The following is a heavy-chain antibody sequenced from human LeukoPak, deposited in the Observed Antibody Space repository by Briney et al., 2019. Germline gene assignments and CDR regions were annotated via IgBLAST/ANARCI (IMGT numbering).Heavy chain of an antibody. CDR3: ARELVGATHAFDI. D-gene: IGHD1-26*01. CDR2: IYYSGST. Sequence: PSETLSLTCAVYGGSFSGYYWSWIRQPPGKGLEWIGCIYYSGSTYYNPSLKSRVTISVDTSKNQFSLKLSSVTAADTAVYYCARELVGATHAFDIWGQGTMVTVSS. CDR1: GGSFSGYY. J-gene: IGHJ3*02. V-gene: IGHV4-34*09.